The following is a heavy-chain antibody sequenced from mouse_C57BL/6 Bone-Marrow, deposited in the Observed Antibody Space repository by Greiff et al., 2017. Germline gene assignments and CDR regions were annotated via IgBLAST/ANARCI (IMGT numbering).Heavy chain of an antibody. Sequence: QVQLQQSGAELVRPGTSVKVSCKASGYAFTNYLIEWVKQRPGQGLGWIGVVNPGSGGTNYNEKFKGKATLTADKSSSPAYMQLSNLTSEDSAVYFCARRDCYYPPWFAYWGQGTLVTVSA. CDR3: ARRDCYYPPWFAY. CDR2: VNPGSGGT. CDR1: GYAFTNYL. D-gene: IGHD2-3*01. V-gene: IGHV1-54*01. J-gene: IGHJ3*01.